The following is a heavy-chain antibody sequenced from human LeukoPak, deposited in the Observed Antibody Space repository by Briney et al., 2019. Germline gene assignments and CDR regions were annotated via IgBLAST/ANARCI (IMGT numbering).Heavy chain of an antibody. Sequence: GGSLRLSCAASGFTFSSFWMNWVRQAPGKGLEWVANIKQDGSEKYYVDSVKGRFTISRDNAKNSLFLQMNSLRAEDTAVYYCAREAGSGTYRGKYYYYYMGVWGKGTTVTVSS. J-gene: IGHJ6*03. CDR1: GFTFSSFW. CDR2: IKQDGSEK. V-gene: IGHV3-7*01. CDR3: AREAGSGTYRGKYYYYYMGV. D-gene: IGHD3-10*01.